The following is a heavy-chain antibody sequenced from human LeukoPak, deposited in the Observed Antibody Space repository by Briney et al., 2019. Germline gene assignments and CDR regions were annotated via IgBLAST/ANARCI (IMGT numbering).Heavy chain of an antibody. Sequence: PGGSLRLSRAASGFTFSSYWMSWVRQAPGKGLEWVANIKQDGSEKYYVDSVKGRFTISRDNAKNSLYLQMNSLRAEDTAVYYCASLVGATFSPTDAFDIWGQGTMVTVSS. CDR2: IKQDGSEK. V-gene: IGHV3-7*01. J-gene: IGHJ3*02. CDR1: GFTFSSYW. D-gene: IGHD1-26*01. CDR3: ASLVGATFSPTDAFDI.